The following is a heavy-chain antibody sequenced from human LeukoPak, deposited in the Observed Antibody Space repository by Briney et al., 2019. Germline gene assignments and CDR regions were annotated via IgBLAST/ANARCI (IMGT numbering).Heavy chain of an antibody. D-gene: IGHD3-22*01. V-gene: IGHV1-8*01. Sequence: ALVKVSCKASGYTFTTYDINWVRQATGQGLEWMGWMNPNSGNTGFAQKFQGRVTMTTNTSISTAYMELSSLRSEDTAVYYCARFITRDSSGYYERYFDLWGRGTLVTVSS. CDR3: ARFITRDSSGYYERYFDL. J-gene: IGHJ2*01. CDR2: MNPNSGNT. CDR1: GYTFTTYD.